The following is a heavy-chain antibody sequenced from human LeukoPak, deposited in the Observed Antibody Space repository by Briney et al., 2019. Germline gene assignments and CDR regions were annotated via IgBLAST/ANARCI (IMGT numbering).Heavy chain of an antibody. CDR1: GFMFSIYY. D-gene: IGHD3-10*01. CDR2: ISGSGHTI. V-gene: IGHV3-11*01. CDR3: VRLIRGATFDP. Sequence: GGSLRLSCAASGFMFSIYYMTWIRQAPGKGLEWVAYISGSGHTIEYADSVKGRFTISRDNAKTSVYLDMNNLTAEDTAVYYCVRLIRGATFDPWGQGALVAVSS. J-gene: IGHJ5*02.